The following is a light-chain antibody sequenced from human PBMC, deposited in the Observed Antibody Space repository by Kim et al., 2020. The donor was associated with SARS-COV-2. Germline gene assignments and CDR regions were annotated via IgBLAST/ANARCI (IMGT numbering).Light chain of an antibody. Sequence: APGKTASSAWGGNNIGDKSVHWYQQKPGQAPVVVINYDSDRPSGIPDRFSGFNSGNSATLTISGVEAGDEADYYCQVWDSSSDHGVFGGGTQLTVL. J-gene: IGLJ2*01. CDR2: YDS. CDR1: NIGDKS. V-gene: IGLV3-21*01. CDR3: QVWDSSSDHGV.